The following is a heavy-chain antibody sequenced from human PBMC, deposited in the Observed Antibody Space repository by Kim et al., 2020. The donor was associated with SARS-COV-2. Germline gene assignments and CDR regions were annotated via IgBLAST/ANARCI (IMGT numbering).Heavy chain of an antibody. CDR3: ARSIVEIGAFDI. CDR1: GFSLSTSGMC. Sequence: SGPTLVNPTQTLTLTCTFSGFSLSTSGMCVSWIRQPPGKALEWLARIDWDDDKYYSTSLKTRLTISKDTSKDQVVLTMTNMDPVDTATYYCARSIVEIGAFDIWGQGTMVTVSS. V-gene: IGHV2-70*11. J-gene: IGHJ3*02. CDR2: IDWDDDK. D-gene: IGHD3-22*01.